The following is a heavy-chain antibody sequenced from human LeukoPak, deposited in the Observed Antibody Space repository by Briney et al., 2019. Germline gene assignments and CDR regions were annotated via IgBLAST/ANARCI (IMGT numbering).Heavy chain of an antibody. CDR2: IKQDGSEK. D-gene: IGHD4-17*01. V-gene: IGHV3-7*03. CDR3: AGANDYGDYWDY. J-gene: IGHJ4*02. Sequence: GASLRLSCAASGFTFSSYAMSWVRQAPGKGLEWVANIKQDGSEKYYVDSVKGRFTISRDNAKNSLYLQMNSLRAEDTAVYYCAGANDYGDYWDYWGQGTLVTVSS. CDR1: GFTFSSYA.